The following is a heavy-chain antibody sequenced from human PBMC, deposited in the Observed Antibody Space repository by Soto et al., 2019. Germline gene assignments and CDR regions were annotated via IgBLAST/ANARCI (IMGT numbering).Heavy chain of an antibody. V-gene: IGHV1-18*04. J-gene: IGHJ6*02. D-gene: IGHD2-15*01. CDR2: ISTYNGNT. CDR1: GYTFTSYG. Sequence: QVQLVQSGAEVKKPGASVKVSCKASGYTFTSYGISWVRQAPGQGLDWLGWISTYNGNTKYAQDLQSRVTMTTVPSASTPYMELRGLGSDDTAVYYCAWFSGGSYYTYYYYYGMCVWGQGTTVTVSS. CDR3: AWFSGGSYYTYYYYYGMCV.